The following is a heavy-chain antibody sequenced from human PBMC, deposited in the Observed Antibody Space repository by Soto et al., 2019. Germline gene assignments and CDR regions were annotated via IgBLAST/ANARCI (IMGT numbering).Heavy chain of an antibody. J-gene: IGHJ6*02. CDR1: GFIFSNTW. CDR3: TADIPNISANYGMDV. D-gene: IGHD6-25*01. Sequence: EEQLVESGGGLVEPGGSLRLSCAASGFIFSNTWINWVRQAPGKGLGWVGRIKTKIEGGTTNYAAPVKGRFTVSGDDSKNTVYLHMNSLRTEDTAVYYCTADIPNISANYGMDVWGQGTTVTVSS. CDR2: IKTKIEGGTT. V-gene: IGHV3-15*07.